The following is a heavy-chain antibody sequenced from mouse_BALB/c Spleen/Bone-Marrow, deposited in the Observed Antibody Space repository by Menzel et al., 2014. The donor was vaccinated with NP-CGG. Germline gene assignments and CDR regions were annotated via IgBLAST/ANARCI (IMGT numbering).Heavy chain of an antibody. CDR2: TSSGGRYI. CDR1: GFTFSTYI. Sequence: EVKLMESGGDLVKPGGSLKLSCAASGFTFSTYIMSWVRQTPEKRLEWVATTSSGGRYIFYPDSVKGRFTLSRDNAKNTLYLQMSSLRSDDTAMYYCTGEEDYDGNYKFAYWGQGTLVTVSA. CDR3: TGEEDYDGNYKFAY. J-gene: IGHJ3*01. V-gene: IGHV5-6-4*01. D-gene: IGHD2-3*01.